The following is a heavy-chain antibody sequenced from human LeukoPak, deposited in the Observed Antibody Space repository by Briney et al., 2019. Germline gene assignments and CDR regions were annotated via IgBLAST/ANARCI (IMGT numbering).Heavy chain of an antibody. CDR3: ARGTYYYDSSGYPD. J-gene: IGHJ4*02. Sequence: ASVKVSCKASGGTFSSYAISWVRQAPGQGLEWMGRIIPILGIANYAQKFQGRVTITADKSTSTAYMELSSLRSEDTAVYYCARGTYYYDSSGYPDWGQGTLVTVSS. CDR2: IIPILGIA. D-gene: IGHD3-22*01. V-gene: IGHV1-69*04. CDR1: GGTFSSYA.